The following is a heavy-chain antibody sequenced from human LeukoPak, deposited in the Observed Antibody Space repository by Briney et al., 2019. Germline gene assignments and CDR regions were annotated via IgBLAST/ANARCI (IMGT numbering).Heavy chain of an antibody. V-gene: IGHV4-39*01. D-gene: IGHD6-13*01. CDR2: IYYSGST. CDR3: ARPIAAAGRRSNWFDP. Sequence: PSETLSLTCTVSGGSISSSSYYWGWIRQPPGKGLEWIGSIYYSGSTYYNPSLKSRVTISVDTSKNQFSLKLSSVTAADTAVYYCARPIAAAGRRSNWFDPWGQGTLVTVSS. J-gene: IGHJ5*02. CDR1: GGSISSSSYY.